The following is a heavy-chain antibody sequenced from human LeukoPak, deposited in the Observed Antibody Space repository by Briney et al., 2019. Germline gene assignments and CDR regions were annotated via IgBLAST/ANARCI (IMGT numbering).Heavy chain of an antibody. CDR3: ARGRVGKSHDYGDYGVGETPTFFDY. V-gene: IGHV1-69*13. CDR1: GGTFSSYA. D-gene: IGHD4-17*01. CDR2: IIPIFGTA. J-gene: IGHJ4*02. Sequence: GASVKVSCKASGGTFSSYAISWVRQAPGQGLEWMGGIIPIFGTANYAQKFQGRVTITADESTSTAYMELSSLRSEDTAVYYCARGRVGKSHDYGDYGVGETPTFFDYWGQGTLVTVSS.